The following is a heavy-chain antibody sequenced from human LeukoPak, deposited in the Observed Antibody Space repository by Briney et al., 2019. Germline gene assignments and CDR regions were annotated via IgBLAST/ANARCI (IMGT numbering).Heavy chain of an antibody. D-gene: IGHD5-24*01. J-gene: IGHJ6*03. V-gene: IGHV3-21*04. CDR1: GFTFSSYS. CDR3: AKEPTRDFYYYYYMDV. CDR2: ISSSSSYI. Sequence: GGALRLSRAASGFTFSSYSMNWVRPAPGKGREGVSSISSSSSYIYYADSVKGRFTISRDNAQNSLNLKMNSLRVEDTAVYYCAKEPTRDFYYYYYMDVWGKGTTVTVSS.